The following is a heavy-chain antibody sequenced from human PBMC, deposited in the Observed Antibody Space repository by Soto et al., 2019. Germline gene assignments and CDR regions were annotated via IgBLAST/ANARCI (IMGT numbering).Heavy chain of an antibody. J-gene: IGHJ4*02. V-gene: IGHV1-18*01. CDR2: ISAYNGNT. CDR1: GYTFTSYG. D-gene: IGHD3-22*01. Sequence: ASVKVSCTASGYTFTSYGISWVRQAPGQGLEWMGWISAYNGNTNYAQKLQGRVTMTTDTSTSTAYMELRSLRSDDTAVYYCARAGCYDSSGYYVFDYWGQGTLVTVSS. CDR3: ARAGCYDSSGYYVFDY.